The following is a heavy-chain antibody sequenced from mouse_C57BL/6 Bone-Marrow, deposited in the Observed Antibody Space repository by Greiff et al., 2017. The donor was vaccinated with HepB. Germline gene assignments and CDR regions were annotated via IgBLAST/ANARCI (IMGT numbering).Heavy chain of an antibody. CDR3: ARQNYYGSSPYYAMDY. V-gene: IGHV5-15*01. D-gene: IGHD1-1*01. Sequence: EVKLMESGGGLVQPGGSLKLSCAASGFTFSDYGMAWVRQAPRKGPEWVAFISNLAYSIYYADTVTGRFTISRENAKNTLYLEMSSLRSEDTAMYYCARQNYYGSSPYYAMDYWGQGTSVTVSS. CDR1: GFTFSDYG. CDR2: ISNLAYSI. J-gene: IGHJ4*01.